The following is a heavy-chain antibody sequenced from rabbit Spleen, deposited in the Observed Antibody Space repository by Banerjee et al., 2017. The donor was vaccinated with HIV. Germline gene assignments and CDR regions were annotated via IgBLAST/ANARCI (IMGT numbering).Heavy chain of an antibody. J-gene: IGHJ6*01. D-gene: IGHD8-1*01. Sequence: QSLEESGGDLVKPGASLTFTCTASGFSFSSNDYMCWVRQAPGKGLEWISCIYSISGVAYYASWAKGRFTISKTSSTTVTLRMTRLTAADTATYFCARDTASSFSSYGMDLWGPGTLVTVS. CDR1: GFSFSSNDY. CDR2: IYSISGVA. CDR3: ARDTASSFSSYGMDL. V-gene: IGHV1S40*01.